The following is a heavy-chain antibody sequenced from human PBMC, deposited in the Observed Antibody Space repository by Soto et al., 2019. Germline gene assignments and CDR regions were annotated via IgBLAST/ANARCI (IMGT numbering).Heavy chain of an antibody. J-gene: IGHJ4*02. CDR1: GGSISSYY. CDR2: IYYSGST. Sequence: SETLSLTCTVSGGSISSYYWNWIRQPPGKGLEWIGYIYYSGSTNYNPSLKSRVTISVDTSKNQFSLKLSSVTAAVTAVYYCARNNWNDGGYFDYWGQGTLVTVSS. CDR3: ARNNWNDGGYFDY. D-gene: IGHD1-20*01. V-gene: IGHV4-59*08.